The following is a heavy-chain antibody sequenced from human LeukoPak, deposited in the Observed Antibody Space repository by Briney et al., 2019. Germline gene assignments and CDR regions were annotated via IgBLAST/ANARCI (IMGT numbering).Heavy chain of an antibody. CDR1: GXFISSGSYY. J-gene: IGHJ4*02. D-gene: IGHD3-10*01. Sequence: VXGXFISSGSYYWSWIRQPAGRGLESIVRIYTSGSTNYNPSRKSRITISVDTSKNQFSLKLSSVTAADTAVYYCASSVKGVQYWGQGTLVTVSS. V-gene: IGHV4-61*02. CDR2: IYTSGST. CDR3: ASSVKGVQY.